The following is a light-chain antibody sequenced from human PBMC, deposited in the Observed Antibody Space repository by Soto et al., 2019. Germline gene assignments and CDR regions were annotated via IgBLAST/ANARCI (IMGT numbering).Light chain of an antibody. CDR1: QTVSPY. Sequence: ENVLTQSPATLSLSPGETATLSCRVSQTVSPYLAWYQQKPGQAPRLLIYDVSNRATGIPARFSGSGSGTDFTLTISSLEPEDFAVYYCQQRSNWLFGGGTKVEIK. J-gene: IGKJ4*01. CDR2: DVS. CDR3: QQRSNWL. V-gene: IGKV3-11*01.